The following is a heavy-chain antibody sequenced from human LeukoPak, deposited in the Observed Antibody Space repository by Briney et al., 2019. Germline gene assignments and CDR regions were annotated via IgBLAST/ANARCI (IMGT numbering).Heavy chain of an antibody. Sequence: PSETLSLXCTVSGGSSSSSSYYWGWSRQPPGKGLEWIGSIYYSGIIYYNPSLKSRVTISVDTSKKQFSLKLSSVTAADTALYYCATDSSGYYIDYWGQGTLVTVSS. CDR3: ATDSSGYYIDY. CDR1: GGSSSSSSYY. J-gene: IGHJ4*02. V-gene: IGHV4-39*01. D-gene: IGHD3-22*01. CDR2: IYYSGII.